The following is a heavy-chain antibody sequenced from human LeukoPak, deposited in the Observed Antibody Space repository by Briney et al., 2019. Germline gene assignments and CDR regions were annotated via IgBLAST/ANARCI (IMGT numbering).Heavy chain of an antibody. Sequence: GGSLRLSCAASGFTFSSYAMHWVRQAPGKGLEWVAVISYDGSNKYYADSVKGRFTISRDNSKNTLYLQMNSLRAEDTAVYYCARDYDFWSGPGAFDIWGQGTMVTVSS. V-gene: IGHV3-30-3*01. CDR1: GFTFSSYA. CDR3: ARDYDFWSGPGAFDI. CDR2: ISYDGSNK. J-gene: IGHJ3*02. D-gene: IGHD3-3*01.